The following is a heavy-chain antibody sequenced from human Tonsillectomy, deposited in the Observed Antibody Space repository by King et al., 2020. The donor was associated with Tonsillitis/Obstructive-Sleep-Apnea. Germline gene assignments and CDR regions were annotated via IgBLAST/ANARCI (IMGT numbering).Heavy chain of an antibody. CDR1: GFTFSSYA. D-gene: IGHD3-3*01. Sequence: VQLVESGGGVVQPGRSLRLSCAASGFTFSSYAMHWVRQAPGKGLEWVAVISYDGSNKYYADSVKGRFTISRDNSKNTLYLQMNSLRAEDTAVYYCARKALDQYYDFWRGPRLDYYFDYWGQGTLVTVSS. CDR3: ARKALDQYYDFWRGPRLDYYFDY. J-gene: IGHJ4*02. V-gene: IGHV3-30*04. CDR2: ISYDGSNK.